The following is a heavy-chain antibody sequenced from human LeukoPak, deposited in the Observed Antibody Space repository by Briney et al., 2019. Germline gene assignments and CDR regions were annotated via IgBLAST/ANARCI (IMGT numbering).Heavy chain of an antibody. Sequence: ASVKVSCKASGYTFTSYYMHWVRQAPGQGLEWMGIINPSSDFTTYAQKFQGRVTITTDESTSTAYMELSSLRSEDTAVYYCARDSRDGYNLALGAFDIWGQGTMVTVSS. CDR3: ARDSRDGYNLALGAFDI. J-gene: IGHJ3*02. CDR1: GYTFTSYY. CDR2: INPSSDFT. D-gene: IGHD5-24*01. V-gene: IGHV1-46*01.